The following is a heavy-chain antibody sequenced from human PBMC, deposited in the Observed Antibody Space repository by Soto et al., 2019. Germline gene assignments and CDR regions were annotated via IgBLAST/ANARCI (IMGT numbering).Heavy chain of an antibody. CDR1: GYTFTSYG. J-gene: IGHJ4*02. CDR3: ARDRKSSGWPHPSFDY. Sequence: QVQLVQSGAEVKKPGASVKVSCKASGYTFTSYGISWVRQAPGQGLEWMGWISAYNGNTNYAQKLQGRVTMTTDTSTSTADMELRSLRSDDTAVYYCARDRKSSGWPHPSFDYWGQGTLVTVSS. V-gene: IGHV1-18*01. D-gene: IGHD6-19*01. CDR2: ISAYNGNT.